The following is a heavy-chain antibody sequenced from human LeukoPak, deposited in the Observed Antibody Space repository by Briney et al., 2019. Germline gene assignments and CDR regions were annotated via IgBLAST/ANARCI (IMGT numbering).Heavy chain of an antibody. Sequence: GGPQRLSCAASGFTFSTSWMHWVRHVRGEGLVWVSRINSDERSTDYADSVKGRFTISRDNTKNTLYLQMNSLRVEDTAVYYCARTVWSGNYFDYWGQGTLVTVSS. V-gene: IGHV3-74*01. CDR2: INSDERST. CDR3: ARTVWSGNYFDY. CDR1: GFTFSTSW. J-gene: IGHJ4*02. D-gene: IGHD3-3*01.